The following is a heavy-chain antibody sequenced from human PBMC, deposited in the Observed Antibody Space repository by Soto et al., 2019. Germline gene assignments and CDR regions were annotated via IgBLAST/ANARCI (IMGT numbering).Heavy chain of an antibody. V-gene: IGHV1-18*01. CDR2: ISAYNGNT. CDR3: ARGRWLGHTGYYYYMDV. CDR1: GYTFTSYG. D-gene: IGHD3-10*01. Sequence: ASVKVSCKASGYTFTSYGISWVRQAPGQGLEWMGWISAYNGNTNYAQKLQGRVTMTTDTSTSTAYMELRSLRSDDTAVYYCARGRWLGHTGYYYYMDVWGKGTTVTVSS. J-gene: IGHJ6*03.